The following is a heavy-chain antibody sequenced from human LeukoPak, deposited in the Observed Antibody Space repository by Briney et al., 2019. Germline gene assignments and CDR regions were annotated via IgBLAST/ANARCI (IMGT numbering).Heavy chain of an antibody. Sequence: AETLSLTCTVSGGSIRSYYWRWIRQPPGKGLGWVGYIYYSGSTNYHPSLKSRATISDTTSKNQFPLKLSSVTAADTAVYYSARHRGIGDDKFDPWGQGTLVTVSS. CDR2: IYYSGST. CDR3: ARHRGIGDDKFDP. J-gene: IGHJ5*02. CDR1: GGSIRSYY. D-gene: IGHD1-1*01. V-gene: IGHV4-59*08.